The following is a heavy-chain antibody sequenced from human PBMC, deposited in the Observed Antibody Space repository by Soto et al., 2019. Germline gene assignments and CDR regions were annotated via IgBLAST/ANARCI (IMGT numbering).Heavy chain of an antibody. V-gene: IGHV4-34*01. Sequence: SETLSLTCAVYGGSFSGYYWSWIRQSPGKGLEWIGEINHSGSTNYNPSLKSRVTISVDTSKNQFSLKLSSVTAADTAVYYCAREGRGCSGGSCSTTSYYYYYMDVWGKGTTVTVSS. D-gene: IGHD2-15*01. CDR2: INHSGST. CDR1: GGSFSGYY. J-gene: IGHJ6*03. CDR3: AREGRGCSGGSCSTTSYYYYYMDV.